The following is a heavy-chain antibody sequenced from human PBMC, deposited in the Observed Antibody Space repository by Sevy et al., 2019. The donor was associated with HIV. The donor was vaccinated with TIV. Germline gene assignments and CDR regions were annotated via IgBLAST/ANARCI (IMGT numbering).Heavy chain of an antibody. Sequence: GGSLRLSCAASGFTFSSYWMHWVRQAPGKGLVWVSRINSDGSSTSYADSVKGRFTISRDNAKNTLYLQMNSQRAEDTAVYYCARESYYGSGSYFSPRYYYYYMDVWGKGTTVTVSS. CDR2: INSDGSST. V-gene: IGHV3-74*01. CDR1: GFTFSSYW. J-gene: IGHJ6*03. CDR3: ARESYYGSGSYFSPRYYYYYMDV. D-gene: IGHD3-10*01.